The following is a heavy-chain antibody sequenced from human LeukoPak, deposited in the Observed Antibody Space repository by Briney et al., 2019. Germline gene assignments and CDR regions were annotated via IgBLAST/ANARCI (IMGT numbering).Heavy chain of an antibody. CDR1: GFTFSSYD. CDR3: TTLRDGDYVFDY. CDR2: ISGSVGST. Sequence: GGSLRLSCAASGFTFSSYDMSWVRQAPGKGLEWVSGISGSVGSTNYADSVRGRFTISRDNSKNTLYLQMNSLGAEDTAVYYCTTLRDGDYVFDYWGQGTLVTVSS. D-gene: IGHD4-17*01. J-gene: IGHJ4*02. V-gene: IGHV3-23*01.